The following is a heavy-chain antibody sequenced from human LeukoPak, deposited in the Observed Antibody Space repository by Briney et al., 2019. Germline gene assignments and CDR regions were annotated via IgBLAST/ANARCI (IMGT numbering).Heavy chain of an antibody. CDR2: ISAYNGNT. J-gene: IGHJ3*02. V-gene: IGHV1-18*01. Sequence: ASVKVSCKASGYTFTSYGISWVRQAPGQGLEWMGWISAYNGNTNYAQKIQGRVTMTTDTSTRTAYMELRSLRSDDTAVYYCARVARFFDAFDIWGQGTMVTVSS. CDR1: GYTFTSYG. CDR3: ARVARFFDAFDI.